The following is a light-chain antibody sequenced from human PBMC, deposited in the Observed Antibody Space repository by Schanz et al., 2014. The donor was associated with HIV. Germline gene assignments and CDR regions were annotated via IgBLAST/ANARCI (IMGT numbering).Light chain of an antibody. CDR3: QQSYSAPFT. CDR1: QSIGSW. Sequence: DIQMTQSPSTLSASVGDRVTVTCRASQSIGSWLAWYQQKPGKAPKLLIYAASILQSGVPSRFSGSGSGTDFTLTIGTLQPEDFATYYCQQSYSAPFTFGGGTKVEIK. J-gene: IGKJ4*01. CDR2: AAS. V-gene: IGKV1-39*01.